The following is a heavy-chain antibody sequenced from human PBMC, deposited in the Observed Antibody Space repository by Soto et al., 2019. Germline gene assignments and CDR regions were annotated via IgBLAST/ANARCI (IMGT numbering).Heavy chain of an antibody. D-gene: IGHD3-22*01. Sequence: QVQLVESGGGVVQPGRSLRLSCAASGFTFSSYAMHWVRQAPGKWLEWVAVISYDGSNKYYADSVKGRFTISRDNSKNTLYLQMNSLRAEDTAVYYCARSAMIVVESYDYWGQGTLVTVSS. CDR2: ISYDGSNK. CDR1: GFTFSSYA. CDR3: ARSAMIVVESYDY. J-gene: IGHJ4*02. V-gene: IGHV3-30-3*01.